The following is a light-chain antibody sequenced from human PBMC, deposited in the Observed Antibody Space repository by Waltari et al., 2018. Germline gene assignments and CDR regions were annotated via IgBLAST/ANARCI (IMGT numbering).Light chain of an antibody. V-gene: IGKV3-11*01. CDR2: DAS. J-gene: IGKJ4*01. Sequence: EIVLTQSPATLSLSPGERATLSCRASQSVRTYLAWYQHRPGQAPRLLIYDASNRATDIPARFSGSGSGTDFTLTISSLQPEDFAVYYCQERSNWPGGAFSGGTKVEIK. CDR1: QSVRTY. CDR3: QERSNWPGGA.